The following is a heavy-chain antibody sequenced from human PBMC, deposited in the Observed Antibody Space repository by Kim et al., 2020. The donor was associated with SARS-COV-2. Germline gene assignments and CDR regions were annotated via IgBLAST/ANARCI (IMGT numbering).Heavy chain of an antibody. CDR1: GFTFSSYS. CDR3: ARGGYGSGRNYYYYGMDV. J-gene: IGHJ6*02. V-gene: IGHV3-21*01. D-gene: IGHD3-10*01. Sequence: GGSLRLSCAASGFTFSSYSMNWVRQAPGKGLEWVSSISSSSSYIYYADSVKGRFTISRDNAKNSLYLQMNSLRAEDTAVYYCARGGYGSGRNYYYYGMDVWGQGTTATVSS. CDR2: ISSSSSYI.